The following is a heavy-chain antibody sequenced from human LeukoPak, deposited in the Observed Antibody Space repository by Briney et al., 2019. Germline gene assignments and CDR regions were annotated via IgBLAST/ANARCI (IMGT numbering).Heavy chain of an antibody. V-gene: IGHV3-23*01. CDR3: VKESPYDGPRKYYFDY. J-gene: IGHJ4*02. Sequence: GGSLRLSCAASGFTFSSYAMSWVRQAPGKGLKWVSAISGRADRTYYADSVKGRFTISGDNFKNTLYLQMNSLRADDTAVYYCVKESPYDGPRKYYFDYWGQGALVTVSS. CDR1: GFTFSSYA. D-gene: IGHD3-10*01. CDR2: ISGRADRT.